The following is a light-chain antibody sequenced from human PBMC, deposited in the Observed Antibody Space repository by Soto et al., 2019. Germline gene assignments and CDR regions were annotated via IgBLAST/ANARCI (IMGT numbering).Light chain of an antibody. J-gene: IGLJ3*02. CDR1: NIETKS. CDR2: RDD. V-gene: IGLV3-9*01. Sequence: SYELTQPLSVSVALGQTATLSCGGDNIETKSVHWYQQRPGQAPVLVIYRDDNRPSGVPDRFSGSNSGNTATLTITGAQAGDEAAYFCQVWDSTTVFGGGTQLTVL. CDR3: QVWDSTTV.